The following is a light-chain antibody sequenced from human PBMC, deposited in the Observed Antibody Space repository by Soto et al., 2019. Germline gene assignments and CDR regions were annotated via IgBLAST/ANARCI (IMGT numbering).Light chain of an antibody. CDR3: QQYIGYPYT. J-gene: IGKJ2*01. CDR1: QSISIW. CDR2: DAS. Sequence: DIQMTQSPSTLSASVGDRVTITCRASQSISIWLAWFQQKPGKAPKLLIYDASSLQSGVPSRFSGSASGPEFTLTISSLQADDFATYYCQQYIGYPYTLGQGTKVEIE. V-gene: IGKV1-5*01.